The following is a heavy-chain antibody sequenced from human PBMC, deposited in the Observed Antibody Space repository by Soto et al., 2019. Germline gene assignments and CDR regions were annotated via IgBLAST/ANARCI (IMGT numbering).Heavy chain of an antibody. CDR1: GYTFTSYA. V-gene: IGHV1-3*05. J-gene: IGHJ4*02. Sequence: QVQLVQSGAEEKKPGASVKVSCKASGYTFTSYAMHWVRQAPGQRLEWMGWINAGNGNTKYSQKFQGRVTITRDTSASTAYMELSSLRSEDTAVYYCATSLIATVTTVGYWGQGTLVTVSS. CDR3: ATSLIATVTTVGY. CDR2: INAGNGNT. D-gene: IGHD4-17*01.